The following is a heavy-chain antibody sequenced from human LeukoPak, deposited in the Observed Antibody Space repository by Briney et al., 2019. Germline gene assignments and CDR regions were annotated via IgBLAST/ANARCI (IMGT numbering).Heavy chain of an antibody. CDR2: VGTDSDT. D-gene: IGHD5-18*01. CDR3: AKRAYTAMAEYYFDY. Sequence: GGSLRLSCAASGFTFRTSAFSWVRQSPGRGLEWVSTVGTDSDTYYADSVKGRFTISRDNAKNLLYLQMNSLRAEDTAVYYCAKRAYTAMAEYYFDYWGQGTLVTVSS. V-gene: IGHV3-23*01. J-gene: IGHJ4*02. CDR1: GFTFRTSA.